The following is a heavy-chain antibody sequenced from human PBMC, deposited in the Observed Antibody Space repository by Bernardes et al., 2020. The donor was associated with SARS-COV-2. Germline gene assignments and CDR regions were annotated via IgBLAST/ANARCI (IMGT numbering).Heavy chain of an antibody. CDR3: ARDTPAGGVVAATLGY. V-gene: IGHV3-33*01. CDR2: IWYDGSNK. J-gene: IGHJ4*02. CDR1: GFTFSSYG. Sequence: GGSLRLSCAASGFTFSSYGMHWVRQAPGKGLEWVAVIWYDGSNKYYADSVKGRFTISRDNSKNTLYLQMNSLRAEDTAVYYCARDTPAGGVVAATLGYWGQGTLVTVSA. D-gene: IGHD2-15*01.